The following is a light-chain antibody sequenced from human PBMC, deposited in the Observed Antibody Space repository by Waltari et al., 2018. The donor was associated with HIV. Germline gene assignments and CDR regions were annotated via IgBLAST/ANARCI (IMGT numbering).Light chain of an antibody. J-gene: IGKJ4*01. CDR2: LGS. Sequence: DIVMTQSPLSLPVTPGEPASISCRSNQSLLHGNGYNFLDWYLQKPGQSPQLLIYLGSNRASGVPDRFSGSGSGTDFSLIISRVEAEDVGVYYCMQALQTPLTFGGGTRVEIK. CDR3: MQALQTPLT. CDR1: QSLLHGNGYNF. V-gene: IGKV2-28*01.